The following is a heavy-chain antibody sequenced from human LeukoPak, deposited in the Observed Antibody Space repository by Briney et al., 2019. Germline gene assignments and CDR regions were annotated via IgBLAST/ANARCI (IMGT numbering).Heavy chain of an antibody. J-gene: IGHJ4*02. D-gene: IGHD6-19*01. Sequence: GGSLRLSCAASGFPFSSYGIHWVRQAPVKGLEWVAFIRFDGSDKYYADSVRGRFTISRDNSKNSLYLQMNSLRAEDTAVYYCAKESSGGWYFDYWGQGTLVTVSS. CDR1: GFPFSSYG. CDR2: IRFDGSDK. V-gene: IGHV3-30*02. CDR3: AKESSGGWYFDY.